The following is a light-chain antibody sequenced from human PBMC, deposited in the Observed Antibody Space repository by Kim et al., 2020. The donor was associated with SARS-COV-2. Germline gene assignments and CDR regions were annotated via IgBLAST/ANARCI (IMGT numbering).Light chain of an antibody. Sequence: QRVTISCTGSSSNVGAVNDVHWYQQLPGTAPKLLMYDNDDRPSGVPDRFSGSKSGTSASLAITGLQAEDEADYYCQSYDSSLSGWLFGGGTQLTVL. CDR1: SSNVGAVND. V-gene: IGLV1-40*01. CDR3: QSYDSSLSGWL. J-gene: IGLJ3*02. CDR2: DND.